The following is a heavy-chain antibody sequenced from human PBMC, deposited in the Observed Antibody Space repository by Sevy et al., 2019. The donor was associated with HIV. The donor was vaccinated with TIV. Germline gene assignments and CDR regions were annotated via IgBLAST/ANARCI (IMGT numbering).Heavy chain of an antibody. Sequence: ASVKVSCKASGGTFSSYAISWVRQAPGQGLEWMGWIIPIFGTANYAQKFQGRVTITADESTSTAYMELSSLRSEDTAVYYCASRWGVVVPAAIDYYYGMDVWGQGTTVTVSS. D-gene: IGHD2-2*02. CDR1: GGTFSSYA. V-gene: IGHV1-69*13. CDR2: IIPIFGTA. CDR3: ASRWGVVVPAAIDYYYGMDV. J-gene: IGHJ6*02.